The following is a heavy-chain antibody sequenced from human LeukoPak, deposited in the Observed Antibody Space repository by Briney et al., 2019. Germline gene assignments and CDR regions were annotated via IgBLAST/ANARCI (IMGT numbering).Heavy chain of an antibody. J-gene: IGHJ4*02. Sequence: PSETLSLTCTVSGGSISSYYWSWIRQPPGKGLEWIGYIYYSGSTNYNPSLKSRVTISVDTSKNQFSLKLSSVTAADTAVYYCARGPDGYNSFDYWGQGTLVTVSS. D-gene: IGHD5-24*01. V-gene: IGHV4-59*01. CDR1: GGSISSYY. CDR2: IYYSGST. CDR3: ARGPDGYNSFDY.